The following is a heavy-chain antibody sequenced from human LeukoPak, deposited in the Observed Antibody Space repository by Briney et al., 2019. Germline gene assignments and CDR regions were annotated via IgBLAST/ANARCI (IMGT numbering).Heavy chain of an antibody. V-gene: IGHV4-59*01. CDR3: ARDFERYFDWLPKSELQNNWFDP. CDR1: GGSISSYY. J-gene: IGHJ5*02. D-gene: IGHD3-9*01. Sequence: PSETLSLTCTVSGGSISSYYWSWIRQPPGKGLEWIGYVYYSGSTNCNPSLKSRVTVSVDTPKKQFSLRLSSVTAADTAVYYCARDFERYFDWLPKSELQNNWFDPWGQGTLVTVSS. CDR2: VYYSGST.